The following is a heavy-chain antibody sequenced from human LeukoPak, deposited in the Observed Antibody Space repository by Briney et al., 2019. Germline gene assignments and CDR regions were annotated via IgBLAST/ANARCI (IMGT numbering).Heavy chain of an antibody. D-gene: IGHD6-19*01. J-gene: IGHJ3*02. CDR3: ARDPPGYSSGWSDAFDI. Sequence: SETLSLTCTVSGGSISSYYWSWIRQPAGKGLEWIGRIYTSGSTNYNPSPKSRVTMSVDTSKNQFSLKLSSVTAADTAVYYCARDPPGYSSGWSDAFDIWGQGTMVTVSS. CDR1: GGSISSYY. V-gene: IGHV4-4*07. CDR2: IYTSGST.